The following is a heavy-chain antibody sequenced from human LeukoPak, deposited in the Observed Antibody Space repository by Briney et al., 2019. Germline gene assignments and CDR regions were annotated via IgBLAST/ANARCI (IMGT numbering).Heavy chain of an antibody. CDR3: ARHAFGLLNNWFDP. J-gene: IGHJ5*02. V-gene: IGHV4-4*09. CDR1: GGSISSSY. CDR2: IYTSGTT. Sequence: SETLSLTCTVSGGSISSSYWSWIRQPPGKGLEWVGYIYTSGTTNYNPSLKSRVTIPVDTSKNQFSLKLSSVTAADTAVYYCARHAFGLLNNWFDPWGQGTLVTVSS. D-gene: IGHD3/OR15-3a*01.